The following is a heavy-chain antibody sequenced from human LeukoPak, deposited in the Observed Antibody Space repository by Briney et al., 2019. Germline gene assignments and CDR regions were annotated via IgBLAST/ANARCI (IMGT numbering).Heavy chain of an antibody. D-gene: IGHD2-21*02. CDR2: INHSGST. CDR1: GGSFSGYY. Sequence: SETLSLTCAVYGGSFSGYYWSWIRQPPGKGLEWIGEINHSGSTNYNPSLKSRVTISVDTSKNQFSLKLSSVTAADTAVYYCARAIYCGGDCYSGFDYWGQGTLVTVSS. V-gene: IGHV4-34*01. J-gene: IGHJ4*02. CDR3: ARAIYCGGDCYSGFDY.